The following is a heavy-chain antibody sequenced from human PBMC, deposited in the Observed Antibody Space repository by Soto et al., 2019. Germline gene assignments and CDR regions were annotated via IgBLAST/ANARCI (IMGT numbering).Heavy chain of an antibody. D-gene: IGHD2-21*02. J-gene: IGHJ4*02. CDR2: IRNKPNGHTT. Sequence: ESGGGLVQPGGSLRLSCEGSGFTFSSHYMDWVRQAPGKGLEWLGRIRNKPNGHTTAYAASVKGRFTISRDDSKNLVYLQMNSLKSEDTALYYCSTTVITAPLFEYWGQGTLVAVSS. CDR3: STTVITAPLFEY. V-gene: IGHV3-72*01. CDR1: GFTFSSHY.